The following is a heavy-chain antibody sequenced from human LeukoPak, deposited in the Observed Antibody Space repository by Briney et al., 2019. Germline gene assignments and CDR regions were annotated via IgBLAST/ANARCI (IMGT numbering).Heavy chain of an antibody. Sequence: PGGSLRLSCAASGFTFGSYGMHWVRQAPGKGLEWVAVISYDGSNKYYADSVKGRFTISRDNSKNTLYLQMNSLRAEDTAVYYCAKDPGLPVFDYWGQGTLVTVSS. D-gene: IGHD5-12*01. CDR1: GFTFGSYG. J-gene: IGHJ4*02. CDR3: AKDPGLPVFDY. V-gene: IGHV3-30*18. CDR2: ISYDGSNK.